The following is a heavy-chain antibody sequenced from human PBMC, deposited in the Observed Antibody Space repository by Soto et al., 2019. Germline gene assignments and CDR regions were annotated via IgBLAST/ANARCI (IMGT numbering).Heavy chain of an antibody. Sequence: GSLRRACSASGFTFSSYEMNWVRQAPGKGLEWVSYISSSGSTIYYADSVKGRFTISRDNAKNSLYLQMNSLRAEDTAVYYCERLAHSSGYYDWFDPWGQGTLVTVYS. D-gene: IGHD3-22*01. CDR3: ERLAHSSGYYDWFDP. V-gene: IGHV3-48*03. CDR2: ISSSGSTI. CDR1: GFTFSSYE. J-gene: IGHJ5*02.